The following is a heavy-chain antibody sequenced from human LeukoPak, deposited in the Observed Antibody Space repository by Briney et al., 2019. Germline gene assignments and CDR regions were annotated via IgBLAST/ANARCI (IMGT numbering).Heavy chain of an antibody. CDR2: ISSSSSTI. D-gene: IGHD3-9*01. CDR3: ARADDILTGYPRFDY. J-gene: IGHJ4*02. Sequence: GGSLRLSCAASGFTFSSYSMNWVRQAPGKGLEWVSYISSSSSTIYYADSVKGRFTISRDNAKNSLYLQMNSLRAEDTAVYYCARADDILTGYPRFDYRGQGTLVTVSS. CDR1: GFTFSSYS. V-gene: IGHV3-48*04.